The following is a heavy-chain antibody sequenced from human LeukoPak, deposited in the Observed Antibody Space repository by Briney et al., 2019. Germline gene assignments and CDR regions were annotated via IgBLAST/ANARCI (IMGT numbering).Heavy chain of an antibody. CDR2: INPNSGGT. J-gene: IGHJ4*02. V-gene: IGHV1-2*02. D-gene: IGHD6-13*01. CDR1: GYTFTGYY. Sequence: ASVKVSCKASGYTFTGYYMHWVRQAPGQGLEWMGWINPNSGGTNYAQKFQGRVTMTRDTSISTAHMELSRLRSDDTAVYYCASTDSSSWLFDYWGQGTLVTVSS. CDR3: ASTDSSSWLFDY.